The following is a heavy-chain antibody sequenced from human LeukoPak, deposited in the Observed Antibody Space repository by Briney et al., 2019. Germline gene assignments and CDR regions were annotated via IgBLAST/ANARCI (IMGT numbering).Heavy chain of an antibody. CDR1: GGSISSYY. J-gene: IGHJ6*02. D-gene: IGHD4-17*01. CDR2: IYYSGST. CDR3: ARDNLSPVTGYYYGMDV. V-gene: IGHV4-59*01. Sequence: SETLSLTCTVSGGSISSYYWSWIRQPPGKGLEWTGYIYYSGSTNYNPSLKSRVTISVDTSKNQFSLKLSSVTAADTAVYYCARDNLSPVTGYYYGMDVWGQGTTVTVPS.